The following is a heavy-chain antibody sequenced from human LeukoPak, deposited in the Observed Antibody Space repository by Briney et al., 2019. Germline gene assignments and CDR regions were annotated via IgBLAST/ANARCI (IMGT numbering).Heavy chain of an antibody. J-gene: IGHJ4*02. V-gene: IGHV3-7*01. CDR1: GITFSNYW. Sequence: PGGSLRLSCAASGITFSNYWMSWVRLASGKGLEWVATIKQDGSEKYYVDSVKGRFTISRDNSKNTLYLQMNSLRAEDTAVYYCARESSHGDYGIDYWGQGTLVTVSS. CDR3: ARESSHGDYGIDY. CDR2: IKQDGSEK. D-gene: IGHD4-17*01.